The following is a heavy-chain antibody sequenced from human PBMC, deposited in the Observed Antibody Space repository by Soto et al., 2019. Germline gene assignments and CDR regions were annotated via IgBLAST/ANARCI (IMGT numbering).Heavy chain of an antibody. J-gene: IGHJ4*02. D-gene: IGHD4-17*01. V-gene: IGHV3-30*18. CDR3: AKDNTVTTAYFDH. CDR1: GFTFSSYG. Sequence: QVQLVESGGGVVQPGRSLRLSCAASGFTFSSYGMHWVRQAPGKGLEWVAVISYDGSNKYYADSVKGRFTISRDNSKNTLYLQMNSLRAEDTAVYYCAKDNTVTTAYFDHWGQGTLVTVSS. CDR2: ISYDGSNK.